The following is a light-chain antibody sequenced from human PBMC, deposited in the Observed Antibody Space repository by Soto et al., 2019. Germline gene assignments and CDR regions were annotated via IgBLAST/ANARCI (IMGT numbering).Light chain of an antibody. J-gene: IGLJ3*02. CDR2: EDT. CDR1: GGNIPSNY. V-gene: IGLV6-57*04. CDR3: QSYDSSNQV. Sequence: NFMLTQPHSVSESPGKTVTLSCTRSGGNIPSNYVQWYQQRPGSAPTTVIYEDTQRPSGGPARFSGCIDGSSNSASLTSSGLRTEDEADYCCQSYDSSNQVFGGGTKVTVL.